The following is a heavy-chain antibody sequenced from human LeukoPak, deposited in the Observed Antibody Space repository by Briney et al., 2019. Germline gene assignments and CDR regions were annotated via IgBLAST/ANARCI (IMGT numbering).Heavy chain of an antibody. J-gene: IGHJ4*02. CDR3: ARYRGSGGQRLDY. Sequence: GGSLRLSCAASGFTFSTYWMTWVRQAPGKGLEWVANIKQDGTEKFYVDSVKGRITVSRDNAKNSLYLQMNSLRAEDTAVYYCARYRGSGGQRLDYWGQGTPVTVSS. CDR2: IKQDGTEK. CDR1: GFTFSTYW. V-gene: IGHV3-7*01. D-gene: IGHD3-16*01.